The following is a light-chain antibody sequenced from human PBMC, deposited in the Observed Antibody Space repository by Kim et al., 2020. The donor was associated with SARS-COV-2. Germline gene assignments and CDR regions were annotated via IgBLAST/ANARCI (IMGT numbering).Light chain of an antibody. V-gene: IGLV3-1*01. J-gene: IGLJ2*01. CDR3: QAWDSRTYVI. Sequence: SYALTQPPSVSVSPGQTASITCSGDKLGDKYACWYQQKPGQSPVLVIYQDTKRPSGIPERFSGSNSGNTATLTISGTQAMDEGEYYCQAWDSRTYVIFGGGTQLTVL. CDR1: KLGDKY. CDR2: QDT.